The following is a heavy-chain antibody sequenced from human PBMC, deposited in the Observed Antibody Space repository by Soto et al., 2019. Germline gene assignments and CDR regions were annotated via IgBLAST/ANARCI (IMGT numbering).Heavy chain of an antibody. Sequence: EVQLLESGGGLVQPGGSLRLSCVASGSTFSSDVMSWVRQAPGKGLEWVSGIRGGTTYYADSVQGRFTISRDNLKNPLFLQMNSLRAEDTAVYRCATRDRVTSRSSHFYGTDVWGQGTTVTVSS. CDR2: IRGGTT. J-gene: IGHJ6*02. CDR1: GSTFSSDV. V-gene: IGHV3-23*01. CDR3: ATRDRVTSRSSHFYGTDV. D-gene: IGHD3-10*01.